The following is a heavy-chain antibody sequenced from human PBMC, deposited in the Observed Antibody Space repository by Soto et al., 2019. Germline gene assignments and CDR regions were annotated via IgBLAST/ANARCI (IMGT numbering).Heavy chain of an antibody. Sequence: GGSLRLSCAASGFTFSSYSMNWVRQAPGKGLEWVSSISSSSSYIYYADSVKGRFTISRDNAKNSLYLQMNSLRAEDTAVYYCARDAGAGIAVAAYYYGMDVWGQGTTVTVSS. D-gene: IGHD6-19*01. CDR3: ARDAGAGIAVAAYYYGMDV. CDR2: ISSSSSYI. CDR1: GFTFSSYS. V-gene: IGHV3-21*01. J-gene: IGHJ6*02.